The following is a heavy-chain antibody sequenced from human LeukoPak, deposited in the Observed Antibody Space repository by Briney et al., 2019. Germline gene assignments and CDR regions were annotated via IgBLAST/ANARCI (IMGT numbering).Heavy chain of an antibody. V-gene: IGHV3-30*04. Sequence: PGGSLRLSCAASGFTFSSYAMHWVRQAPGKGLEWVAVISYDGSNKYYADSVKGRFTISRDNSKNTLYLQMNSLRAEDTAVYYCARAAYSYGYGGFDPWGQGTLVTVSS. J-gene: IGHJ5*02. CDR2: ISYDGSNK. CDR3: ARAAYSYGYGGFDP. D-gene: IGHD5-18*01. CDR1: GFTFSSYA.